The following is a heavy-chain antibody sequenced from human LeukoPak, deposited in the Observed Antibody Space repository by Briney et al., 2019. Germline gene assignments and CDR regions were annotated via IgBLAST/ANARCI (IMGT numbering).Heavy chain of an antibody. CDR2: INSDGSST. V-gene: IGHV3-74*01. J-gene: IGHJ4*02. Sequence: GGSLRLSCAASGFTFSSYWMHWVRHAPGKGLVWVSRINSDGSSTSYADSVKGRFTISRDNAKNTLYLQMNSLRAEDTAVYYCARKRIMDYDFWSGYSSTNDPFDYWGQGTLVTVSS. CDR1: GFTFSSYW. D-gene: IGHD3-3*01. CDR3: ARKRIMDYDFWSGYSSTNDPFDY.